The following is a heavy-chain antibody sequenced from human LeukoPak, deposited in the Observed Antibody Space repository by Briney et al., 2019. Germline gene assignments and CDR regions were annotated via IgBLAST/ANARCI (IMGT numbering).Heavy chain of an antibody. CDR1: GFTFSSYW. D-gene: IGHD3-3*01. V-gene: IGHV3-7*01. J-gene: IGHJ4*02. CDR3: ARGWSGYDESFDY. CDR2: IKQDGSEK. Sequence: PGGSLRLSCAASGFTFSSYWMSWVRQAPGEGLDWVANIKQDGSEKYYVDSVKGRFTISRDNAKNSLYLQMNSLRAEDTAVYYCARGWSGYDESFDYWGQGTLVTVSS.